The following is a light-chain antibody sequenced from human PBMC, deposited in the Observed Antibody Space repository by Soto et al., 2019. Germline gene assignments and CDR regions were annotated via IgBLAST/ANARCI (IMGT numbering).Light chain of an antibody. CDR3: QQYNNWPPCT. Sequence: EIVMTQSPATLSVSPGERATLSCRASQSVSSNLAWYQQKPGQAPRLLIYGASTRATGIPARFSGSGSGTEFNLTISSLQSEDFGVYYCQQYNNWPPCTFGQGTKVDIK. V-gene: IGKV3-15*01. CDR1: QSVSSN. J-gene: IGKJ1*01. CDR2: GAS.